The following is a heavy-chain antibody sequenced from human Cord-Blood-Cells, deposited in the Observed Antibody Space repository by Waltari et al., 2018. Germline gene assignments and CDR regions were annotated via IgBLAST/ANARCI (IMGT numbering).Heavy chain of an antibody. CDR1: GDSVSSNSVA. J-gene: IGHJ2*01. Sequence: QVQLQQSGPGLVKPSQTLSLTCAISGDSVSSNSVAWNWIRQSPSRGLEWLGRTYDRSKRYDDYAVAVKSRITINPDTSKSQFSLQLNAVTPEDTAVYYCARSAIGGKGPGRYFDLWGRGTLVTVSS. CDR3: ARSAIGGKGPGRYFDL. CDR2: TYDRSKRYD. D-gene: IGHD3-16*01. V-gene: IGHV6-1*01.